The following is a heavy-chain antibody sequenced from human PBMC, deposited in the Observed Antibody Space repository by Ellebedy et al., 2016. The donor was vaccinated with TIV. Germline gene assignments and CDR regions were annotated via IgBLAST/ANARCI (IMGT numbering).Heavy chain of an antibody. CDR3: ATVTSLTARFDY. J-gene: IGHJ4*02. CDR1: GYTLTELS. V-gene: IGHV1-24*01. Sequence: ASVKVSCXVSGYTLTELSMHWVRQAPGKGLEWMGGFDPEDGETIYAQKFQGRVTMTEDTSTDTAYMELSSLRSEDTAVYYCATVTSLTARFDYWGQGTLVTVSS. D-gene: IGHD1-20*01. CDR2: FDPEDGET.